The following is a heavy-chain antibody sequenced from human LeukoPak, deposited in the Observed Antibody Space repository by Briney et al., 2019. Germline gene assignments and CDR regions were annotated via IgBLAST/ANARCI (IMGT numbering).Heavy chain of an antibody. V-gene: IGHV1-69*13. CDR1: GGTFSSYA. J-gene: IGHJ4*02. Sequence: ASVKVSCKASGGTFSSYAISWVRQAPGQGLEWMGGTIPIFGTANYAQKFQGRVTITADESTSTAYMELSSLRSEDTAVYYCARDGHYGDYVSFDYWGQGTLVTVSS. CDR2: TIPIFGTA. D-gene: IGHD4-17*01. CDR3: ARDGHYGDYVSFDY.